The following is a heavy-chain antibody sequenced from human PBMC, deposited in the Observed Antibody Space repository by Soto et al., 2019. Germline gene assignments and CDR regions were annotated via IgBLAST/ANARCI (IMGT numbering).Heavy chain of an antibody. J-gene: IGHJ4*02. V-gene: IGHV1-46*01. CDR1: GYTFTTYY. CDR3: TIGLGQRGGLY. Sequence: QVQLVQSGAEVKEPGASVKVSCTASGYTFTTYYMHWLRQAPGEGLEWMEMIILSGGRTTYAQKCLCRVTLILDTMTGPFYMHLSCLRFDDPAFYSSTIGLGQRGGLYGGQGTMVTVSS. CDR2: IILSGGRT. D-gene: IGHD5-12*01.